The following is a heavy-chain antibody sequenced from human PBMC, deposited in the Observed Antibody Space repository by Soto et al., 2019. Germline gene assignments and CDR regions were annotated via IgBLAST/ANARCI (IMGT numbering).Heavy chain of an antibody. CDR3: ATVGLGELSN. CDR2: INQGGSEK. J-gene: IGHJ4*02. V-gene: IGHV3-7*01. D-gene: IGHD3-16*02. Sequence: GGSLRLSCAASGFTFSSYWMTWVPHAPGKGLEWVANINQGGSEKYYVDSVKGRFTVSRDNAKKSLYMEMNTLRAEDTAVYYCATVGLGELSNWGQGILVTVSS. CDR1: GFTFSSYW.